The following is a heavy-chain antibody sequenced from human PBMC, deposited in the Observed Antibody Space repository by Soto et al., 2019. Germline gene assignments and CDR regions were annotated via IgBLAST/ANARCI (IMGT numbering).Heavy chain of an antibody. D-gene: IGHD2-21*01. Sequence: ASVKVSCKASGYTFTSYGISWVRQAPGQGLEWMGWISAYNGNTNYAQKLQGRVTMTTDTSTSTAYMELRSLRFDDTAVYYCARDIVVVIATRPNLDYWGQGTLVTVSS. CDR3: ARDIVVVIATRPNLDY. CDR1: GYTFTSYG. J-gene: IGHJ4*02. V-gene: IGHV1-18*01. CDR2: ISAYNGNT.